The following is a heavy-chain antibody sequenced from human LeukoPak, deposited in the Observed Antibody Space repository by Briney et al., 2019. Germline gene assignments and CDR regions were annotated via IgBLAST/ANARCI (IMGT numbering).Heavy chain of an antibody. V-gene: IGHV3-48*01. J-gene: IGHJ6*03. D-gene: IGHD3-3*01. Sequence: GGSLRLSCAASGFTFSTYWMSWVRQAPGKGLEWVSYISSSSSTIYYADSVKGRFTISRDNAKNSLYLQMNSLRAEDTAVYYCARVGFGVVGYYYMDVWGKGTTVTVSS. CDR2: ISSSSSTI. CDR3: ARVGFGVVGYYYMDV. CDR1: GFTFSTYW.